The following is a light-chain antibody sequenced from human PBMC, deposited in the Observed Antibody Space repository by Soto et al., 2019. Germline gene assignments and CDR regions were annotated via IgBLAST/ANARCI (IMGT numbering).Light chain of an antibody. Sequence: IVLTQSPGTPSLSPGERATLSCRASQRVPTKYLAWFQQKPGQAPRLLMNDVSTRVTGFPDRFSGSGSETDFTLTISRLEPEDFVVYYCQHYGDSPSFGGGTKVEMK. CDR3: QHYGDSPS. V-gene: IGKV3-20*01. CDR1: QRVPTKY. CDR2: DVS. J-gene: IGKJ4*01.